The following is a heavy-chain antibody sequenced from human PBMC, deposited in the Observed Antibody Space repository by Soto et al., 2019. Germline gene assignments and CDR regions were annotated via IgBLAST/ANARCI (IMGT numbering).Heavy chain of an antibody. CDR1: GFTVSSNY. D-gene: IGHD6-19*01. J-gene: IGHJ6*03. Sequence: GGSLRLSCAASGFTVSSNYMSWVRQAPGKGLEWVSVIYSGGSTYYADSVKGRFTISRHNSKNTLYLQMNSLRAEDTAVYYCARAVAGGYYYYYYMDVWGKGTTVTVSS. CDR2: IYSGGST. V-gene: IGHV3-53*04. CDR3: ARAVAGGYYYYYYMDV.